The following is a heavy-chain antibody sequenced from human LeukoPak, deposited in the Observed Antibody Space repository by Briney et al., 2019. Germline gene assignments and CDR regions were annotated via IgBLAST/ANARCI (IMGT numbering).Heavy chain of an antibody. J-gene: IGHJ5*02. CDR3: ARRIIVGATWGENYNCFDL. Sequence: PESPSLTRTVSGDSISRYYWSWVRQPSGKGPGGGGYKYYSWCPNYHPSLKSRVTISVDTSKNQFSLQLSSVTAADTAVYYCARRIIVGATWGENYNCFDLWGQGTLVTVSS. D-gene: IGHD1-26*01. V-gene: IGHV4-59*01. CDR1: GDSISRYY. CDR2: KYYSWCP.